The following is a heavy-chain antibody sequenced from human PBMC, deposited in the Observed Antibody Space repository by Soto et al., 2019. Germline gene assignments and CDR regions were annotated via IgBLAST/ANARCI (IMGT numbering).Heavy chain of an antibody. CDR3: AVAGRYYYYGMDV. V-gene: IGHV1-46*01. Sequence: ASVKVSCKASGYTFTSYYMHWVRQAPGQGLEWMGIINPSGGSTSYAQKFQGRVTMTRDTSTSTVYMELSSLRSEDTAVYYCAVAGRYYYYGMDVWGQGTTVTVS. D-gene: IGHD6-19*01. CDR1: GYTFTSYY. CDR2: INPSGGST. J-gene: IGHJ6*02.